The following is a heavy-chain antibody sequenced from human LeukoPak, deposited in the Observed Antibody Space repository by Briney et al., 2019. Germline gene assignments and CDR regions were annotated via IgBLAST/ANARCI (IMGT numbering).Heavy chain of an antibody. V-gene: IGHV3-53*01. CDR3: AKAVPVRPAYGADV. CDR1: GFSVSSNY. J-gene: IGHJ6*02. CDR2: LYSGGTT. Sequence: PGGSLSLSCAASGFSVSSNYMNWVRQAPGKGLEWVPVLYSGGTTFYADSVKGRFTVSRDNSNNTFYLQMNSLRVDDTAVYYCAKAVPVRPAYGADVWGQGTTVTVSS.